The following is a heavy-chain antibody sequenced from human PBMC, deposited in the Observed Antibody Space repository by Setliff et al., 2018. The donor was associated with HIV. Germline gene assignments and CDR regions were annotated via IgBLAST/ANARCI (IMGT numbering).Heavy chain of an antibody. J-gene: IGHJ4*02. CDR3: ASFRCGTSGSSCYEGFFNY. CDR1: GGSIRSSSYY. Sequence: LSLTCSVSGGSIRSSSYYWGWIRQPPGKGLEYIGTIYYSGSAYYNPSLKSRVTISVDRSKNQFSLQVNSVTAADTAVYFCASFRCGTSGSSCYEGFFNYWGRGTLVTVSS. V-gene: IGHV4-39*01. D-gene: IGHD2-2*01. CDR2: IYYSGSA.